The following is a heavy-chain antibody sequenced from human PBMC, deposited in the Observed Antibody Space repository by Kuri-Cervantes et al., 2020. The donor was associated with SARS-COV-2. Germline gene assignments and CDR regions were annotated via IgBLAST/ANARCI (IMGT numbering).Heavy chain of an antibody. Sequence: LSLTCAASGFTFSSYGMHWVRQAPGKWLEWVAVISYDGSNKYYADSVKGRFTISRDNAKNSLYLQMNSLRAEDTAVYYCASGELWADYWGQGTLVTVSS. V-gene: IGHV3-30*03. CDR1: GFTFSSYG. CDR3: ASGELWADY. J-gene: IGHJ4*02. CDR2: ISYDGSNK. D-gene: IGHD2-21*01.